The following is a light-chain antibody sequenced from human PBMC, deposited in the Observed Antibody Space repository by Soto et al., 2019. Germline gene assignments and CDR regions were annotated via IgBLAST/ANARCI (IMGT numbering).Light chain of an antibody. CDR1: QSVYSNY. CDR3: QQYGSAAPWT. J-gene: IGKJ1*01. V-gene: IGKV3-20*01. Sequence: IVLTQSPGTLSLAPGERATLSCRASQSVYSNYVAWYQQNPGQAPRILIYEASSRAPGIPDRFSGTGSGTDFTLTIARLEPEDFAVYYCQQYGSAAPWTFGQGTKVEIK. CDR2: EAS.